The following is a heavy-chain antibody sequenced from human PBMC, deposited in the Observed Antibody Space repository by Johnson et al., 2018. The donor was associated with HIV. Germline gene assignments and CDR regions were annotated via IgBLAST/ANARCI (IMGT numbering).Heavy chain of an antibody. CDR2: ISSDGSNK. D-gene: IGHD6-6*01. V-gene: IGHV3-30-3*01. J-gene: IGHJ3*02. CDR1: GFTFGDYT. Sequence: QVQLVESGGGLVQPGRSLRLSCTASGFTFGDYTMNWVRQAPGKGLEWVAVISSDGSNKYYADSVKGRFTISRDNSKTTLFLHINSLRAEDTAVYYCARDRRSSFDIWGQGTMVAVSS. CDR3: ARDRRSSFDI.